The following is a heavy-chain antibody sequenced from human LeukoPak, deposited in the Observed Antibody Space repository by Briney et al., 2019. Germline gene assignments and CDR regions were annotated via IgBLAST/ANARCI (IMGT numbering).Heavy chain of an antibody. J-gene: IGHJ6*03. CDR2: ISSIGSTI. V-gene: IGHV3-48*04. CDR3: ASNVDTAMVTRYHYYYMDV. D-gene: IGHD5-18*01. CDR1: GFTFRSYW. Sequence: GGSLRLSCAASGFTFRSYWMNWGRQAPGKGLEWVSYISSIGSTIYYADSVKGRFTISRDNAKNSLYLQMNSLRAEDTAVYYCASNVDTAMVTRYHYYYMDVWGKGTTVTVSS.